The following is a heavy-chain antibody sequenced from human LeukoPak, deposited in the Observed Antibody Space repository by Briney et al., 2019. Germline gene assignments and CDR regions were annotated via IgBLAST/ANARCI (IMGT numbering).Heavy chain of an antibody. CDR3: ARGMSSSYIESNFDY. V-gene: IGHV3-48*03. D-gene: IGHD6-13*01. CDR1: GFTFSSYE. J-gene: IGHJ4*02. CDR2: ISSSGSTI. Sequence: GGSLRLSCAASGFTFSSYEMNWVRQAPGKGLEWVSYISSSGSTIYYADSVKGRFTISRDNAKNPLYLQMNSLRAEDTAVYYCARGMSSSYIESNFDYWGQGTLVTVSS.